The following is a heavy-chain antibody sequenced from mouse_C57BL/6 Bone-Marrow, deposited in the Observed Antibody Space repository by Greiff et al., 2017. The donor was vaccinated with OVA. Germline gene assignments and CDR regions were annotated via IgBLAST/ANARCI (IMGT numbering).Heavy chain of an antibody. CDR2: IDPENGDT. J-gene: IGHJ2*01. D-gene: IGHD2-10*01. V-gene: IGHV14-4*01. CDR3: TTLPLLPNVDY. CDR1: GFNIKDDY. Sequence: EVKLMESGAELVRPGASVKLSCTASGFNIKDDYMHWVKQRPEQGLAWIGWIDPENGDTEYASKFQGKATITADTSSNTAYLQLSSLTSEDTAVYYCTTLPLLPNVDYWGQGTTLTVSS.